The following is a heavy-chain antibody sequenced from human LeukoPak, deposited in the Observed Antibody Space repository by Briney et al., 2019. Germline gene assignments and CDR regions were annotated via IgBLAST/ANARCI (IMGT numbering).Heavy chain of an antibody. D-gene: IGHD3-10*01. CDR1: GFTFSSYG. Sequence: PGRSLRLSCAASGFTFSSYGMHWVRQAPGKGLEWVADISYDGSNKYYADSVKGRFTISRDNSKNTLYLQMNSLRAEDTAVYYCAKEALRYYYGSGSYPTDYWGQGTLVTVSS. V-gene: IGHV3-30*18. CDR2: ISYDGSNK. CDR3: AKEALRYYYGSGSYPTDY. J-gene: IGHJ4*02.